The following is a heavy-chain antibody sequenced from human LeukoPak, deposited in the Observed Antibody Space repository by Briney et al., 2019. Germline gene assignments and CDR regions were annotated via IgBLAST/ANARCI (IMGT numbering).Heavy chain of an antibody. D-gene: IGHD4-17*01. CDR1: GGTFSSYA. CDR3: ARDTATTRGYYYYMDV. J-gene: IGHJ6*03. CDR2: IIPIFGTA. Sequence: GASVKVSCKASGGTFSSYAISWVRQAPGQGLEWMGGIIPIFGTANYAQKFQGRVTITTDESTSTAYMELSSLRSEDTAVYYCARDTATTRGYYYYMDVWGKGTTVIVSS. V-gene: IGHV1-69*05.